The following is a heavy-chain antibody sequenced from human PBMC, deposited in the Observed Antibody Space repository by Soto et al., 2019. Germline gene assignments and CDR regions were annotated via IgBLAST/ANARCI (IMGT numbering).Heavy chain of an antibody. D-gene: IGHD5-12*01. CDR2: IIPILGIA. Sequence: QVQLVQSGAEVKKPGSSVKVSCKASGGTFSSYTISWVRQAPGQGLEWMGRIIPILGIANYEQKFQGRVTITADKSTSTAYMELSSLRSEDTAVYYCARDNPERWLQFGVGVWFDPWGQGTLVTVSS. CDR1: GGTFSSYT. J-gene: IGHJ5*02. CDR3: ARDNPERWLQFGVGVWFDP. V-gene: IGHV1-69*08.